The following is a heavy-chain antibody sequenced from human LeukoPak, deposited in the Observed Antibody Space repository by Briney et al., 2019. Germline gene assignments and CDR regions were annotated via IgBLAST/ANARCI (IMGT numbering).Heavy chain of an antibody. J-gene: IGHJ6*03. V-gene: IGHV1-2*02. CDR2: INPNSGGT. CDR1: GYTFTGYY. CDR3: ARDHYDFWSGPRTNYYYYHMDV. Sequence: ASVKVSCKASGYTFTGYYMHWVRQAPGQGLEWMGWINPNSGGTNYAQKFQGRVTMTRDTSISTAYMELSRLRSDDTAVYYCARDHYDFWSGPRTNYYYYHMDVWGKGTTVTVSS. D-gene: IGHD3-3*01.